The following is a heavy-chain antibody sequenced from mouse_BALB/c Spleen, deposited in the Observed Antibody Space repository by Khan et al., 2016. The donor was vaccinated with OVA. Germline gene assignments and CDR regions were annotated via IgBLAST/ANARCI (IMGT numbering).Heavy chain of an antibody. CDR3: ARPPYFSYTLDY. Sequence: QIQLVQSGPELKKPGETVKISCKASGYTFTSYGMNWVKQSPGKALRWMGWINTYTGEATYTDDFKGRSAFSLETSASTAYLQINNLKNEDTATYYCARPPYFSYTLDYWGQGTSVTVSS. CDR1: GYTFTSYG. V-gene: IGHV9-3-1*01. CDR2: INTYTGEA. D-gene: IGHD2-10*01. J-gene: IGHJ4*01.